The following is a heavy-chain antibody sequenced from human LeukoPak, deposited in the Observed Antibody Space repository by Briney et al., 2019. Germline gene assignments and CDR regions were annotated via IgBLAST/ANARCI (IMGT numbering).Heavy chain of an antibody. CDR3: AKPITINGATDGFDI. V-gene: IGHV3-7*01. J-gene: IGHJ3*02. Sequence: GGSLRLSCAASGFAFSSYWMNWIRLAPGKGLEWVANIKQDGSEKYYLDSVEGRFTISRDNAKNLLYLQMSNLRAEDTAVYYCAKPITINGATDGFDIWGQGAKVIVSS. D-gene: IGHD2-8*01. CDR1: GFAFSSYW. CDR2: IKQDGSEK.